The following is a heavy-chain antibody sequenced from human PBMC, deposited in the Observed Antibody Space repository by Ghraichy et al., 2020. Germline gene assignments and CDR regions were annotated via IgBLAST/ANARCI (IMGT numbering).Heavy chain of an antibody. CDR1: GGSISSYY. CDR3: ARTGEPDDAFDI. CDR2: IYYSGST. V-gene: IGHV4-59*01. Sequence: GSLRLSCTVSGGSISSYYWSWIRQPPGKGLEWIGYIYYSGSTNYNPSLKSRVTISVDTSKNQFSLKLSSVTAADTAVYYCARTGEPDDAFDIWGQGTMVTVSS. J-gene: IGHJ3*02. D-gene: IGHD7-27*01.